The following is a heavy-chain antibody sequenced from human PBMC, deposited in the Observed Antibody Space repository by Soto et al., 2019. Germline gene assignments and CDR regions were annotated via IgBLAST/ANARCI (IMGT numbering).Heavy chain of an antibody. CDR1: GDSVSNNGAT. V-gene: IGHV6-1*01. CDR3: ARDPPDFNSGFDS. J-gene: IGHJ4*02. D-gene: IGHD1-26*01. CDR2: AYYRSRWQY. Sequence: SQTLSLTCAICGDSVSNNGATWNWIRQSPSRGLEWLGRAYYRSRWQYDYATSVRSRITINPDTSKNQFSLLLSSVTPEDTAVYYCARDPPDFNSGFDSWGQGSLVTVSS.